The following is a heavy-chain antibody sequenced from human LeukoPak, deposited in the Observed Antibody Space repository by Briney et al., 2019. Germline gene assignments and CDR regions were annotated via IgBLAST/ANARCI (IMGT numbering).Heavy chain of an antibody. CDR1: GGTFSSYT. Sequence: SVKVSCKASGGTFSSYTISWVRQAPGQGLEWMGRIIPILGIVNYAQKFQGRVRITADKSTSTVYMELSSLRSEDTAVYYCASPRAFCSSTSCQTANGAFDIWGQGTMVTVAS. CDR2: IIPILGIV. CDR3: ASPRAFCSSTSCQTANGAFDI. J-gene: IGHJ3*02. D-gene: IGHD2-2*01. V-gene: IGHV1-69*02.